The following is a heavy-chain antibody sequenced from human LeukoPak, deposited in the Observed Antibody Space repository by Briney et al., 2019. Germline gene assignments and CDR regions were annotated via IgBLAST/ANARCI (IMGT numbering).Heavy chain of an antibody. J-gene: IGHJ4*02. CDR1: GFTFTSYS. V-gene: IGHV3-7*03. CDR3: AGGTGFIIKD. Sequence: GGSLRLSCAASGFTFTSYSMNWVRRAPGKGLEWVANIKQDGSEKNYVDSVKGRFTISRDNAKNSLYLQMNNLRVEDTAMYYCAGGTGFIIKDWGQGTLVTVSS. D-gene: IGHD3-9*01. CDR2: IKQDGSEK.